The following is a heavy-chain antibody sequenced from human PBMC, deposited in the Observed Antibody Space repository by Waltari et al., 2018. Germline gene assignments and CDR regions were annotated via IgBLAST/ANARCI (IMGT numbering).Heavy chain of an antibody. J-gene: IGHJ5*02. Sequence: QVQLVKSGAEVKKPGASVKVSCKASGYTFTSYDINWVRQATGQGLEWMGWMNPKSGNTGYAQKFQGRVTMTRNTSISTAYMERSSLRSEDTAVYYWARGRGMINWFDPWGQGTLVTVSS. D-gene: IGHD3-16*01. CDR2: MNPKSGNT. CDR1: GYTFTSYD. CDR3: ARGRGMINWFDP. V-gene: IGHV1-8*01.